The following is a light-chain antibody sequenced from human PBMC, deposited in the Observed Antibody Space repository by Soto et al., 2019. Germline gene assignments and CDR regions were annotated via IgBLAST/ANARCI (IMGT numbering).Light chain of an antibody. Sequence: EIGLTQSPGTLSLSPGERATLSCRFGQSVRSSYLAWYQQKPGQAPRLLIYGASSRAAGIPDRFSGSGSGTDFTLTISRLEPEDFAVYFCQQYGRSYTFGQGTKLEIK. V-gene: IGKV3-20*01. J-gene: IGKJ2*01. CDR2: GAS. CDR1: QSVRSSY. CDR3: QQYGRSYT.